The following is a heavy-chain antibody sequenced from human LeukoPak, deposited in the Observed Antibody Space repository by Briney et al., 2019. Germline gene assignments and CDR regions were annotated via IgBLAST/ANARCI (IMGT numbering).Heavy chain of an antibody. CDR3: ARGIAARLNY. Sequence: ASETLSLTCTVSGGSISSYYWSWIRQPPGKGLEWIGYIYYSGSTNYNPSLKSRVTISVDTSKNQFSLELSSVTAADTAVYYCARGIAARLNYWGQGTLVTVSS. CDR2: IYYSGST. D-gene: IGHD6-6*01. J-gene: IGHJ4*02. CDR1: GGSISSYY. V-gene: IGHV4-59*01.